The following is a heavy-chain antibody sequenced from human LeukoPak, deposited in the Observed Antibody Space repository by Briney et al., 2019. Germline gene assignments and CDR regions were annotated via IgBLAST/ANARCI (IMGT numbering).Heavy chain of an antibody. CDR2: LSSDGMTI. J-gene: IGHJ6*03. CDR3: TRAPVGYCSGGSCPGVNYYYYYMDV. V-gene: IGHV3-74*01. Sequence: PGGSLRLSCAASGFTFSSNWMHWVRQAPGKGLVWVSRLSSDGMTITYADFVKGRFTISRDDSKSIAYLQMNSLKTEDTAVYYCTRAPVGYCSGGSCPGVNYYYYYMDVWGKGTTVTVSS. CDR1: GFTFSSNW. D-gene: IGHD2-15*01.